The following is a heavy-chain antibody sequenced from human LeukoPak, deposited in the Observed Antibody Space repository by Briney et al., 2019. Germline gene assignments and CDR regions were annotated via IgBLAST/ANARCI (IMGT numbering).Heavy chain of an antibody. J-gene: IGHJ6*02. CDR1: GGSFSGYY. V-gene: IGHV4-34*01. D-gene: IGHD2-2*01. CDR3: ARDMRSSYYYYYGMDV. CDR2: INHSGST. Sequence: SETLSLTCAVYGGSFSGYYWSWIRQPPGKGLEWIGEINHSGSTNYNPSLKSRVTISVDTSKNQFSLKLSSVTAADTAVYYCARDMRSSYYYYYGMDVWGQGTTVTVSS.